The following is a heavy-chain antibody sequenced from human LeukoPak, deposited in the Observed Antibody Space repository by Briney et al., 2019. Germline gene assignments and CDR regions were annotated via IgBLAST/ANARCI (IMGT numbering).Heavy chain of an antibody. V-gene: IGHV4-61*02. CDR2: IYTSGST. J-gene: IGHJ5*02. Sequence: SETLSLTCTVSGGSISSGSYYWSWIRQPAGKGLEWIGRIYTSGSTNYNPSLKSRVTISVDTSKNQFSLKLGSVTAADTAVYYCARDNGDILTGYYPYNWFDPWGQGTLVTVSS. CDR3: ARDNGDILTGYYPYNWFDP. CDR1: GGSISSGSYY. D-gene: IGHD3-9*01.